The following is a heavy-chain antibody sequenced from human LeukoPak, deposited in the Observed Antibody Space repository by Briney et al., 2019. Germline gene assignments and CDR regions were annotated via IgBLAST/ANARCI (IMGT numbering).Heavy chain of an antibody. CDR3: ARGVYDYVWGTYRPRTFDI. D-gene: IGHD3-16*02. V-gene: IGHV1-69*05. CDR1: GGTFSIYG. Sequence: GASVKVSCKASGGTFSIYGISWVRQAPGQGPEWMGGIIPLSGTANYAQKFRDRVTITTDESTTIVYMDLSSLRSEDTAVYYCARGVYDYVWGTYRPRTFDIWGQGTMVTVSS. J-gene: IGHJ3*02. CDR2: IIPLSGTA.